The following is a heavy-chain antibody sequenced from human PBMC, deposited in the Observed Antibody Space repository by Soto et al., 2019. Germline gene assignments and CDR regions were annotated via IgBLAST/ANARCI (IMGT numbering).Heavy chain of an antibody. Sequence: QVQLVQSGAEVKKPGSSVKVSCKASGGTFSNYAISWVRQAPGQGLEWMGGIIPMFGTANYGQKFQGRVTITADKFTSTAYMELHSLKSADTAVYYCARDPLIAAGGYYYYSGMDVWGQGTTVTVSS. CDR1: GGTFSNYA. V-gene: IGHV1-69*06. CDR3: ARDPLIAAGGYYYYSGMDV. D-gene: IGHD6-13*01. CDR2: IIPMFGTA. J-gene: IGHJ6*02.